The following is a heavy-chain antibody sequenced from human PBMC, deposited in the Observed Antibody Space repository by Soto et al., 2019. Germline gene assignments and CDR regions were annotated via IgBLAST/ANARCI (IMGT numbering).Heavy chain of an antibody. CDR1: GDSVSSNSAA. J-gene: IGHJ3*02. V-gene: IGHV6-1*01. CDR2: TYYRSKWYN. D-gene: IGHD2-15*01. Sequence: SPTLSLTCAISGDSVSSNSAAWNWIRQSPSRGLEWLGRTYYRSKWYNDYAVSVKSRITINPDTSKNQFSLQLNSVTPEDTAVYYCARDHGVYCSGGSCYSSAFDIWGQGTMVTVSS. CDR3: ARDHGVYCSGGSCYSSAFDI.